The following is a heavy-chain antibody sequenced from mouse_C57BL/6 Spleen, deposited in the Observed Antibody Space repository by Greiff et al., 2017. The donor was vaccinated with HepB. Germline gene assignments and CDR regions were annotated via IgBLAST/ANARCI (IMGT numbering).Heavy chain of an antibody. CDR3: AKYGNYGYYYAMDY. CDR2: INPSSGYT. D-gene: IGHD2-1*01. J-gene: IGHJ4*01. Sequence: QVHVKQSGAELAKPGASVKLSCKASGYTFTSYWMHWVKQRPGQGLEWIGYINPSSGYTKYNQKFKDKATLTAVKSSSTAYMQLSSLTFEDSAVYYCAKYGNYGYYYAMDYWGQGTSVTVSS. V-gene: IGHV1-7*01. CDR1: GYTFTSYW.